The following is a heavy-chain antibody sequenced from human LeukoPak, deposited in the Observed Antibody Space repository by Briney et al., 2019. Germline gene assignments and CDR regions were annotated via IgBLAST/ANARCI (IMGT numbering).Heavy chain of an antibody. Sequence: SETLSLTCTVSGASISSYYWSWIRQPPGKGLEWIGYMYYSGSTNYNPSLKSRVTISVDTSKNQFSLKLSSVTAADTAVYYCARGGSIVGATPHDTFDIWGQGTMVTVSS. CDR2: MYYSGST. V-gene: IGHV4-59*01. CDR3: ARGGSIVGATPHDTFDI. D-gene: IGHD1-26*01. CDR1: GASISSYY. J-gene: IGHJ3*02.